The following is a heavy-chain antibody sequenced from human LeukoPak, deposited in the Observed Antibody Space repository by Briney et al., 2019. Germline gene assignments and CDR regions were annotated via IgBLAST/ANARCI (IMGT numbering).Heavy chain of an antibody. CDR2: IRYDGSNK. CDR3: AKEFAYYDSEIDWFDP. Sequence: GGSLRLSCAASGFTFSSYGMHWVRQAPGKGLEWVAFIRYDGSNKYYADSVKGRFSISRDNSKNTLYLQMNSLRAEDTAVYYCAKEFAYYDSEIDWFDPWGQGTLVTVSS. V-gene: IGHV3-30*02. D-gene: IGHD3-22*01. CDR1: GFTFSSYG. J-gene: IGHJ5*02.